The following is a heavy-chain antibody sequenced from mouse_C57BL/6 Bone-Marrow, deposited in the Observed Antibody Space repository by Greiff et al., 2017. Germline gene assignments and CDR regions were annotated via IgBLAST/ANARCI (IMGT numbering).Heavy chain of an antibody. CDR3: TRRGFDYYGSSFFPWFAY. CDR2: IYPGNSDT. J-gene: IGHJ3*01. D-gene: IGHD1-1*01. V-gene: IGHV1-5*01. CDR1: GYTFTSYW. Sequence: EVQLQQSGTVLARPGASVKMSCKTSGYTFTSYWMHWVKQRPGQGLEWIGAIYPGNSDTSYNQKFKGKAKLTAVTSASTAYMELSSLTNEDSAVYYCTRRGFDYYGSSFFPWFAYWGQGTLVTVSA.